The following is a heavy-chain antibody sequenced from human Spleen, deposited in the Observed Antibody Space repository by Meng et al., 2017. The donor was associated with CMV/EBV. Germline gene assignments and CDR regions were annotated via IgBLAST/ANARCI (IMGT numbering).Heavy chain of an antibody. CDR2: ISWNSGNM. CDR3: AKGPGYQAPKFYFDY. D-gene: IGHD6-25*01. V-gene: IGHV3-9*01. CDR1: GFNFENYA. J-gene: IGHJ4*02. Sequence: GGSLRLSCAGSGFNFENYAMHWVRQAPGKGMEWVSSISWNSGNMGYADSVEGRFTISRDNAKKSVYLQMNSLRPEDTALYYCAKGPGYQAPKFYFDYWGQGTLVTVSS.